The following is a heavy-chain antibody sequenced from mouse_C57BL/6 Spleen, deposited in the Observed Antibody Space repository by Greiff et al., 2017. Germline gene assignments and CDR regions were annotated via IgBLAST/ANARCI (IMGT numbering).Heavy chain of an antibody. V-gene: IGHV1-61*01. CDR1: GYTFTSYW. D-gene: IGHD2-2*01. CDR3: ARSTMVTTDFHYYAMDY. Sequence: QVQLQQPGAELVRPGSSVKLSCKASGYTFTSYWMDWVKQRPGQGLEWIGNIYPSDSETHYNQKFKDKATLTVDKSSSTAYMQLSSLTSEDSAVYYCARSTMVTTDFHYYAMDYWGQGTSVTVSS. CDR2: IYPSDSET. J-gene: IGHJ4*01.